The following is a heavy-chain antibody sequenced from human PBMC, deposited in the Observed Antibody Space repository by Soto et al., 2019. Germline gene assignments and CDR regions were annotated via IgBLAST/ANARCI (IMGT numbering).Heavy chain of an antibody. CDR2: IIPNNGGA. CDR1: GYTFTGYY. CDR3: ARGTFDSSGDYFAGWFGP. Sequence: ASVKVSCKASGYTFTGYYMHWVRQAPGQGLEWMGWIIPNNGGAKYAQKFQDRVTMTRDTSISTAYMELSRLRSDDTAVYYCARGTFDSSGDYFAGWFGPWGQGTLVTVSS. V-gene: IGHV1-2*02. D-gene: IGHD3-22*01. J-gene: IGHJ5*02.